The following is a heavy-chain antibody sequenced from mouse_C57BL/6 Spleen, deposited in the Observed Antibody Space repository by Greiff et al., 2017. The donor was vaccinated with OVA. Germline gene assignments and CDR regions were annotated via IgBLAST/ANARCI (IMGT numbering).Heavy chain of an antibody. D-gene: IGHD1-1*01. Sequence: DVKLVESGAELVRPGASVKLSCTASGFNIKDDYMHWVKQRPEQGLEWIGWIDPENGDTEYASKFQGKATITADTSSNTAYLQLSSLTSEDTAVYYCTSGGSSALCYWGQGTTLTVSS. CDR3: TSGGSSALCY. J-gene: IGHJ2*01. V-gene: IGHV14-4*01. CDR2: IDPENGDT. CDR1: GFNIKDDY.